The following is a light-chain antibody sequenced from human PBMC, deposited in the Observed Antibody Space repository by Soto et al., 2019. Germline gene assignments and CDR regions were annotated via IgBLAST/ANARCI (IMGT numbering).Light chain of an antibody. CDR3: TQYDSYSYT. J-gene: IGKJ2*01. CDR1: QSISAW. V-gene: IGKV1-5*03. Sequence: DIQMTQSPSTLSASVGDRVTITCRASQSISAWLAWYQQKPGKAPKLLIYKASSLESGVPSRFRGSGSGTEFTLTISSLQPDDFPTHYCTQYDSYSYTFGQGTKVEIX. CDR2: KAS.